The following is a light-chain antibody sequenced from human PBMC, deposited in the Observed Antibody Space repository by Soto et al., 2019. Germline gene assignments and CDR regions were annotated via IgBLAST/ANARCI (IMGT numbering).Light chain of an antibody. CDR3: EQRSNWPPALT. J-gene: IGKJ4*01. Sequence: EIVLTQSPATLSLSPGVRATLSCRTSQSVGTFLAWYQHKPGQAPRLLIYDASNRATGVPARFSGSGSGTDFTLTISSLEPEDFAVYYCEQRSNWPPALTFGGGTKVEIK. V-gene: IGKV3-11*01. CDR1: QSVGTF. CDR2: DAS.